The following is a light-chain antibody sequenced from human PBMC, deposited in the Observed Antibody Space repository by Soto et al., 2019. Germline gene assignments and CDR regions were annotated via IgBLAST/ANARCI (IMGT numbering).Light chain of an antibody. CDR3: QHYGSAGT. J-gene: IGKJ1*01. Sequence: EIVLTQSPGTLSLSPGERATLSCRASQSVDSSYLAWYQQKPGQAPRLLIYGASSRATGIPDRFSGSGSGTDFTLTISRLEPEDFTGYHCQHYGSAGTCGQGTKVEIK. V-gene: IGKV3-20*01. CDR2: GAS. CDR1: QSVDSSY.